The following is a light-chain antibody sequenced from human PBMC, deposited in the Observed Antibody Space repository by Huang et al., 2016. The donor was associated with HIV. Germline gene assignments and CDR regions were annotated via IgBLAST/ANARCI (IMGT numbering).Light chain of an antibody. CDR2: GAS. V-gene: IGKV3-20*01. CDR3: QQYGNTIT. CDR1: QTISSSY. J-gene: IGKJ5*01. Sequence: EIVLTQSPGTLSLSPGERSPLSCRASQTISSSYLAWYQQKLGQAPRLLISGASSRATGLPDRCSGSGSGTDFILTISRLEPEDFAVYYCQQYGNTITFGQGTRLEIK.